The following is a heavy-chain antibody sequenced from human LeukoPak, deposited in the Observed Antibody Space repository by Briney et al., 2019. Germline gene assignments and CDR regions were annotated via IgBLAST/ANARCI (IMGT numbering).Heavy chain of an antibody. Sequence: PSETLSLTCTVSGGSISSHFWSWIRQPPGKGLEWVGHMSYSGITNYNPSLKSRVTISVDTSKNQFSLKLTPVTAADTAVYYCARVPLPNYDFWSGFTAFDVWGQGTMVTVSS. CDR2: MSYSGIT. J-gene: IGHJ3*01. V-gene: IGHV4-59*11. CDR3: ARVPLPNYDFWSGFTAFDV. D-gene: IGHD3-3*01. CDR1: GGSISSHF.